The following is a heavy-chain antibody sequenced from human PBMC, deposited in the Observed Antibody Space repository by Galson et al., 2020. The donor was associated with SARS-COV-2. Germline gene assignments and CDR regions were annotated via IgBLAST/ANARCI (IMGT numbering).Heavy chain of an antibody. J-gene: IGHJ4*02. CDR1: GFTFSSYS. CDR2: ISSSSSYI. Sequence: GESLKISCAASGFTFSSYSMNWVRQAPGKGLEWVSSISSSSSYIYYADSVKGRFTISRDNAKNSLYLQMNSLRAEDTAVYYCARDQLVQLERLFDYWGQGTLVTVSS. CDR3: ARDQLVQLERLFDY. D-gene: IGHD1-1*01. V-gene: IGHV3-21*01.